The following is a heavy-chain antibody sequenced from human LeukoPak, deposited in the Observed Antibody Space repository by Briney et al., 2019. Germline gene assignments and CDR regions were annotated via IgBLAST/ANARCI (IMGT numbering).Heavy chain of an antibody. CDR2: IWYDGSNK. CDR3: ARDPPNSYYFDY. CDR1: GFTFSSYG. V-gene: IGHV3-33*01. J-gene: IGHJ4*02. Sequence: TGGSLRLSCAASGFTFSSYGMHWVRQAPGKGLEWVAVIWYDGSNKYYADSVKGRFTISRDNSKNTLYLQMNSLRAEDTAVYYCARDPPNSYYFDYWGQGTLVTVSS. D-gene: IGHD4-23*01.